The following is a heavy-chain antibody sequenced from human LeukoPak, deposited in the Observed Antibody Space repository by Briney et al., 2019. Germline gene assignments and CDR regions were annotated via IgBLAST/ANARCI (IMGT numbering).Heavy chain of an antibody. D-gene: IGHD1-26*01. J-gene: IGHJ4*02. Sequence: GGSLRLSCAASGFTFTTYGMHWVRQAPAKGLEWVAVISYDGTNKYYADSVKGRFTISRDNSKNTLYLQMNSLRAEDTAVYYCARDPGVVEATTGDYWGQGTLVTVSS. CDR2: ISYDGTNK. CDR3: ARDPGVVEATTGDY. CDR1: GFTFTTYG. V-gene: IGHV3-30*03.